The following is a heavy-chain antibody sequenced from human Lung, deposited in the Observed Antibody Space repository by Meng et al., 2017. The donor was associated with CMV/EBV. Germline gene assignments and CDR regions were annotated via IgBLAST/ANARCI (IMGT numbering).Heavy chain of an antibody. Sequence: ASXXVSCKASGYRFTDHYFHWVRQAPGQGLEWMGWIYPNSGGTHYAQKFQGRLTVTRDTSISTGYMELSSLGSDDTAVYYCARDNDWGPDYWGQGTMVNGAS. CDR1: GYRFTDHY. CDR3: ARDNDWGPDY. J-gene: IGHJ4*02. D-gene: IGHD7-27*01. CDR2: IYPNSGGT. V-gene: IGHV1-2*02.